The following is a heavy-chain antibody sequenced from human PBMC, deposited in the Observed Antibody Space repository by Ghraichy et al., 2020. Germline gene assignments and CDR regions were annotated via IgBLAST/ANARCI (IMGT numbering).Heavy chain of an antibody. CDR3: ARVSYCGGDCYRNLYYYYGMDV. CDR1: GGSFSGYY. CDR2: INHSGST. D-gene: IGHD2-21*02. V-gene: IGHV4-34*01. Sequence: ETLSLTCAVYGGSFSGYYWSWIRQPPGKGLEWIGEINHSGSTNYNPSLKSRVTISVDTSKNQFSLKLSSVTAADTAVYYCARVSYCGGDCYRNLYYYYGMDVWGQGTTVTVSS. J-gene: IGHJ6*02.